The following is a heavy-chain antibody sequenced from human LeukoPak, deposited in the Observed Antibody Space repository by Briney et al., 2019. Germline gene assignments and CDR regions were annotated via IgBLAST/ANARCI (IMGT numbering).Heavy chain of an antibody. D-gene: IGHD2-2*01. CDR1: GGSISSYY. J-gene: IGHJ6*02. CDR2: IYYSVST. CDR3: ARAPGDIVVVPAAISPPLYYYYGMDV. V-gene: IGHV4-59*01. Sequence: PSETLCLTCTVSGGSISSYYWSRIRQPPGKELEWIGYIYYSVSTNYNPSLKSRVTISVDTSKNQFSLKLSSVTAADTAVYYCARAPGDIVVVPAAISPPLYYYYGMDVWGQGTTATVSS.